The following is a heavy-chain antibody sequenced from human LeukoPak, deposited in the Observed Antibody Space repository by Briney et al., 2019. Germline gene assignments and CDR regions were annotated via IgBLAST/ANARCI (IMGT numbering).Heavy chain of an antibody. CDR2: IYYSGST. D-gene: IGHD6-13*01. Sequence: PSETLSLTCTVSGGSISSGGYYWRWLRQHPEKGLEWIGYIYYSGSTYYNPSLKSRVTISVDTSKNQFSLKLSSVTAADTAVYYCASFSGIGGNWFDPWGQGTLVTVSS. CDR1: GGSISSGGYY. CDR3: ASFSGIGGNWFDP. J-gene: IGHJ5*02. V-gene: IGHV4-31*03.